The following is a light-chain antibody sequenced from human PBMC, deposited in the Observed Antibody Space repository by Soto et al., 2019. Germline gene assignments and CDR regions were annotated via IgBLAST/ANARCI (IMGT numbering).Light chain of an antibody. CDR1: SSDVGSYNL. Sequence: QSVLTQPASVSGSPGQSITISCTGTSSDVGSYNLVSWYQQHPGKAHKLMIYEGSKRPSGVSNRFSGSKSGNTASLTISGLQAEDEADYYCCSYAGSSTPFVFGTGTKVTV. J-gene: IGLJ1*01. V-gene: IGLV2-23*01. CDR2: EGS. CDR3: CSYAGSSTPFV.